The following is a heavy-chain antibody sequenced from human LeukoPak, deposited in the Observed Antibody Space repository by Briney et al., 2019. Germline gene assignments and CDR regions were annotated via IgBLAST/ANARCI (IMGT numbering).Heavy chain of an antibody. Sequence: ASVKVSCKASGYTFTSYGISWVRQAPGQGLEWMGWINPNSGGTNYAQKFQGWVTMTRDTSISTAYMELSRLRSDDTAVYYCARGDLYYYDSSPYFQHWGQGTLVTVSS. CDR1: GYTFTSYG. J-gene: IGHJ1*01. D-gene: IGHD3-22*01. CDR3: ARGDLYYYDSSPYFQH. V-gene: IGHV1-2*04. CDR2: INPNSGGT.